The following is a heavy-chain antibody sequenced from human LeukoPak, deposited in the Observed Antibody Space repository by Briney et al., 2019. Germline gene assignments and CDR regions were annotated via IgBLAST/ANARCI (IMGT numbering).Heavy chain of an antibody. J-gene: IGHJ4*02. D-gene: IGHD1-26*01. V-gene: IGHV1-24*01. Sequence: ASVKVSRKVSGYTLTELSMHWVRQAPGKGLEWMGGFDPEDGETIYAQKFQGRATMTEDTSTDTAYMELSSLRSEDTAVYYCATVTGRMGATDFDYWGQGTLVTVSS. CDR1: GYTLTELS. CDR2: FDPEDGET. CDR3: ATVTGRMGATDFDY.